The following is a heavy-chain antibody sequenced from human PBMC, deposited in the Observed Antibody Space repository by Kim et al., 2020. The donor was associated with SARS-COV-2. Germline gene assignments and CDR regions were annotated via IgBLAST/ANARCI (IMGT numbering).Heavy chain of an antibody. CDR3: ARLMTTVTTDWFDP. D-gene: IGHD4-17*01. Sequence: PPRKSRVAIAVDTSKNRFSLRLSSVTAADPAVYYCARLMTTVTTDWFDPWGQGTLVTVSS. V-gene: IGHV4-39*01. J-gene: IGHJ5*02.